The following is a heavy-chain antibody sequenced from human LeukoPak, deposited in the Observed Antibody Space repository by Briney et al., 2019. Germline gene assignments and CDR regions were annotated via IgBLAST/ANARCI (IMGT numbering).Heavy chain of an antibody. J-gene: IGHJ4*02. Sequence: GGSLRLSCAPSGLTFNTYTMNWARRAPGRGLEWLSSLDSSGAYIFYADSVKGRFIISRDNAKNSLYLQMNSLRVEDTAVYYCLRGDRRDYWGQGTLVTVSS. CDR3: LRGDRRDY. CDR1: GLTFNTYT. V-gene: IGHV3-21*06. CDR2: LDSSGAYI.